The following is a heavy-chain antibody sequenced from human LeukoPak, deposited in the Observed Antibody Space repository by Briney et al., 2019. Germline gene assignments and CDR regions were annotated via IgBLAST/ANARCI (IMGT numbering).Heavy chain of an antibody. CDR1: GFTFSIYS. J-gene: IGHJ3*02. D-gene: IGHD3-10*01. V-gene: IGHV3-21*01. CDR3: ARATMVRGVLDAFDI. Sequence: PGGSLRLSCAASGFTFSIYSMNWVRQAPGKGLEWVSSISSSSSYIYYADSVKGRFTISRDNAKNSLYLQMNSLRAEDTAVYYCARATMVRGVLDAFDIWGQGTMVTVSS. CDR2: ISSSSSYI.